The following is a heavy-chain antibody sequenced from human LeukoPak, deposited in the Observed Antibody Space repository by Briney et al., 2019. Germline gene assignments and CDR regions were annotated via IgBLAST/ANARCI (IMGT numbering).Heavy chain of an antibody. CDR1: GFTSSDYY. J-gene: IGHJ4*02. CDR3: ARDYDSSGYPYYFDY. CDR2: ISSSGSSR. D-gene: IGHD3-22*01. Sequence: PGGSLRLSCAAAGFTSSDYYMSWIRQAPGKGLEWLSYISSSGSSRKYADSVKGRFTISRDNAQNSLYLQMNSLRPEDTAVYYCARDYDSSGYPYYFDYWGQGTLVTVSS. V-gene: IGHV3-11*04.